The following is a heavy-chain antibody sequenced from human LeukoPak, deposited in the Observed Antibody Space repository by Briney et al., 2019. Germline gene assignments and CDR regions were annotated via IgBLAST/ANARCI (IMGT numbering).Heavy chain of an antibody. Sequence: PSETLSLTCTVSGGSISSYYWSWIRQPAGKGLEWIGRIYTSGSTNYNPSLKSRVTMSVDTSKNQFSLKLSSVTAADTAVYYCASAGIAAAGTEDAFDIWGQGTWSPSLQ. CDR3: ASAGIAAAGTEDAFDI. V-gene: IGHV4-4*07. D-gene: IGHD6-13*01. CDR1: GGSISSYY. J-gene: IGHJ3*02. CDR2: IYTSGST.